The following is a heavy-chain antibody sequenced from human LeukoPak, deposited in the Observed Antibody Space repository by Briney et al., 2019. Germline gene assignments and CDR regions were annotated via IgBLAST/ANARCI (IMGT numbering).Heavy chain of an antibody. CDR3: ATDGAGFDT. J-gene: IGHJ5*02. CDR1: GFTFSDYY. Sequence: PGGSLRLSCAASGFTFSDYYMSWIRQAPGKGLEWLSYINIGGTNTHYAGSVKGRFTISRDNAKESLYLEMNNLRAEDTAVYYCATDGAGFDTWGQGVLVTVSS. V-gene: IGHV3-11*01. CDR2: INIGGTNT.